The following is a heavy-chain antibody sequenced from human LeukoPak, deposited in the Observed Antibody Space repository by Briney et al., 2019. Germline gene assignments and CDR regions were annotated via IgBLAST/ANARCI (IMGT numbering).Heavy chain of an antibody. Sequence: GSLRLSCAASGITFYSFALGWVRPGPGKGLEWVSAISGSGGSTYYADSVKGRFTISRDNSKNTLYLQMNSLRAEDTAVYYCAKFFLSPVFTIFDNDYWGQGTLVTVSS. CDR2: ISGSGGST. CDR1: GITFYSFA. J-gene: IGHJ4*02. V-gene: IGHV3-23*01. D-gene: IGHD3-9*01. CDR3: AKFFLSPVFTIFDNDY.